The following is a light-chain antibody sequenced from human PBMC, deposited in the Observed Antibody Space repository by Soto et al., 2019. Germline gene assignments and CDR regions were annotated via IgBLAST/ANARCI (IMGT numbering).Light chain of an antibody. CDR3: QQYDQAPRT. J-gene: IGKJ1*01. CDR2: GAS. Sequence: EIVLTQSPGTLSLSPGERATLSCRASQSVNSDYLAWYQQKPGQAPRVLMYGASNRATGIPDRFSGSGSGTDFTLTISRLEPEDFAGYYCQQYDQAPRTFGQGTKVEIK. CDR1: QSVNSDY. V-gene: IGKV3-20*01.